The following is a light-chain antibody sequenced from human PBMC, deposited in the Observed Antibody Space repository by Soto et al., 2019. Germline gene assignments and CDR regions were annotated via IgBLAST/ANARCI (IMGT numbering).Light chain of an antibody. CDR3: QQYLTSPKT. CDR2: AAS. J-gene: IGKJ1*01. Sequence: DIVLTQSPGTLSLSPGERATLSCRASQSVSSSNLAWYQQKPAQAPRLLIYAASRRAPGIPERFSGSGSGTDFTLTISRLEPEDFAVYYCQQYLTSPKTFGQGTKVE. V-gene: IGKV3-20*01. CDR1: QSVSSSN.